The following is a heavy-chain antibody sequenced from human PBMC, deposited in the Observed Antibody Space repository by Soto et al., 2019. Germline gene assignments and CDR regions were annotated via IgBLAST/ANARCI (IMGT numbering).Heavy chain of an antibody. V-gene: IGHV3-23*01. CDR3: VILALGKFDF. Sequence: EVQLLESGGGLVQPGGSLRLSCSASGFSFGSNSMAWVRQAPGKGLEWVSSISDTAHRIFHADSVKGRFTISRDNSRNSLYLQMYSRRAEDTALYYCVILALGKFDFWVQGNLVSFSS. D-gene: IGHD1-26*01. CDR2: ISDTAHRI. J-gene: IGHJ4*02. CDR1: GFSFGSNS.